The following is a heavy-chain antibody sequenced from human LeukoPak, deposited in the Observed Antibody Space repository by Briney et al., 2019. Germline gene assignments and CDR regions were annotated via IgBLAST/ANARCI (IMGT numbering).Heavy chain of an antibody. CDR3: ATTVTTSSFYYYGLDV. Sequence: PSETLSLTCAVYGGSFNDYYWGWIRQPPGKGLEWIGEINHSGSTNYNPSLKSRVTILVDTSKNQFSLRLTSVTAADTAVYYCATTVTTSSFYYYGLDVWGQGTTVTVSS. V-gene: IGHV4-34*01. CDR2: INHSGST. J-gene: IGHJ6*02. D-gene: IGHD4-17*01. CDR1: GGSFNDYY.